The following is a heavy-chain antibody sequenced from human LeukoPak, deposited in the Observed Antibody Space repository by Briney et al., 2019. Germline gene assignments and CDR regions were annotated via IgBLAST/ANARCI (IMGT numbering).Heavy chain of an antibody. CDR2: ISGSGGST. CDR1: GFTFNTYA. V-gene: IGHV3-23*01. CDR3: AKDPHYYDSNGWFDP. J-gene: IGHJ5*02. Sequence: GGSLRLSCATSGFTFNTYAMSWVRQAPGKGLEWISAISGSGGSTYYADSVKGRFTISRDNSKNTPYLQMNSLRAEDTAVYYCAKDPHYYDSNGWFDPWGQGTLVTVSS. D-gene: IGHD3-22*01.